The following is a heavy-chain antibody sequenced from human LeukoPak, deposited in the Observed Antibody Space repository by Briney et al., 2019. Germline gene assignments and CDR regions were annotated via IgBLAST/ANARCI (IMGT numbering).Heavy chain of an antibody. CDR3: ASRLGNCTNGVCYKGGGVFDY. J-gene: IGHJ4*02. Sequence: SVKVSCTASGGTFSSYAISWVRQAPGQGLEWMGGIIPIFGTANYAQKFQGRVTITADESTSTAYMELSSLRSEDTAVYYCASRLGNCTNGVCYKGGGVFDYWGQGTLVTVSS. CDR1: GGTFSSYA. V-gene: IGHV1-69*13. D-gene: IGHD2-8*01. CDR2: IIPIFGTA.